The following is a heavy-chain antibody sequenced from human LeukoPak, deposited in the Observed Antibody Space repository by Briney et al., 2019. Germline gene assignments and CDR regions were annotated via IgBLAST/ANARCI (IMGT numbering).Heavy chain of an antibody. J-gene: IGHJ6*03. CDR1: GFTFSSYG. Sequence: GGTLRLSCAASGFTFSSYGMSWVRQAPGKGLEWVSAISGSGGSTYYADSVKGRFTISRDNSKNTLYLQMNSLRAEDTAVYYCARVRAAAGTYYYYYMDVWGKGTTVTISS. CDR3: ARVRAAAGTYYYYYMDV. V-gene: IGHV3-23*01. CDR2: ISGSGGST. D-gene: IGHD6-13*01.